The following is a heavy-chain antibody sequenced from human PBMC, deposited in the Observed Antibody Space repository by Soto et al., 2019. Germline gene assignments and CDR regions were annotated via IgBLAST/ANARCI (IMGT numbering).Heavy chain of an antibody. Sequence: QVQLQQWGAGLLKPSETLSLTCAVYGGSFSGYYWSWIRQPPGKGLEWIGESNHVGSTNYNPSLKSXXTXSXXPSKNQFSRRLTSVTAADTAVYYCARVLIAGGTTDWGQGTLVIVSS. D-gene: IGHD2-2*01. V-gene: IGHV4-34*01. CDR1: GGSFSGYY. CDR2: SNHVGST. CDR3: ARVLIAGGTTD. J-gene: IGHJ4*02.